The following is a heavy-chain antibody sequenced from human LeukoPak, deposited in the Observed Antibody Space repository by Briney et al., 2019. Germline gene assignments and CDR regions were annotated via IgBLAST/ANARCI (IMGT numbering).Heavy chain of an antibody. J-gene: IGHJ4*02. CDR2: IWYDGSKK. CDR1: GFTFSTYG. Sequence: GGSLRLSCAASGFTFSTYGMHWVRQAPGKGLEWVAVIWYDGSKKYYADSVKGRFTISRDDSKNTVFLQLNSLRADDTAVYYCAKDLLYSSSSAVDSWGQGSLVTVSS. D-gene: IGHD6-13*01. V-gene: IGHV3-33*06. CDR3: AKDLLYSSSSAVDS.